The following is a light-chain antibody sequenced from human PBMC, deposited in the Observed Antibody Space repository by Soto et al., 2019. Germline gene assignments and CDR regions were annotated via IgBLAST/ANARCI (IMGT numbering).Light chain of an antibody. J-gene: IGLJ1*01. CDR3: SSYTSSSTYV. Sequence: ALTQPASVSGSPGQSITISCTGTSSDVGGYNYVSWYQQHPGKAPKLMIYDVSNRPSGVSNRFSGSKSGNTASLTISGLQAEDEADCYCSSYTSSSTYVFGTGTKVTVL. CDR1: SSDVGGYNY. CDR2: DVS. V-gene: IGLV2-14*01.